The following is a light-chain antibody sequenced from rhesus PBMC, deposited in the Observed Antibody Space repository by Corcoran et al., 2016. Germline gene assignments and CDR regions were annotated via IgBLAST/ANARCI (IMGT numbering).Light chain of an antibody. CDR2: EVS. J-gene: IGLJ1*01. Sequence: QAALTQPRSVSGSPGQSVTISCTGTSSDIGGYNYVSWYQHHPGTAPKLMIYEVSKRPSGVSDRFSGSKSGNTASLTISRLQAEDEADYYCSSYAGFNTYIFGGGTRLTVL. CDR3: SSYAGFNTYI. V-gene: IGLV2-32*02. CDR1: SSDIGGYNY.